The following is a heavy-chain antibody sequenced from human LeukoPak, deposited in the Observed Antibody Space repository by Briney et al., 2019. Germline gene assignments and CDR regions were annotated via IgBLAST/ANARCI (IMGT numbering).Heavy chain of an antibody. J-gene: IGHJ3*02. Sequence: KPSETLSLTCTVSGGSISSYYWSWIRQPPGKGLEWIGYIYYSGSTNYNPSLKSRVTISVDTSKNQFSLKLSSVTAADTAVYYCARSRPVHAFDIWGQGTMVTVSS. V-gene: IGHV4-59*01. CDR3: ARSRPVHAFDI. D-gene: IGHD6-6*01. CDR2: IYYSGST. CDR1: GGSISSYY.